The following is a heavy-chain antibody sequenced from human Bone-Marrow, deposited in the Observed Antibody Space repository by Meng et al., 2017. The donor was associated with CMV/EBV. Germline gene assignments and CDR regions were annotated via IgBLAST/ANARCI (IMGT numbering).Heavy chain of an antibody. Sequence: GESLKISCVVSGFTFSSYAMHWVRQAPGKGLEWVAFIRYDGSNKYYADSVKGRFTISRDNSKNTLYLQMNSLRAEDTAVYYCASVGRRYCSGGSCSHFDYWGQGTLVTVSS. CDR3: ASVGRRYCSGGSCSHFDY. CDR1: GFTFSSYA. V-gene: IGHV3-30*02. CDR2: IRYDGSNK. J-gene: IGHJ4*02. D-gene: IGHD2-15*01.